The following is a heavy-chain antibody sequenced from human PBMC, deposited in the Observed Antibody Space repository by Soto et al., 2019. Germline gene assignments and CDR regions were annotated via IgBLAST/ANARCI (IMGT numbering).Heavy chain of an antibody. V-gene: IGHV3-33*06. J-gene: IGHJ6*02. Sequence: PGGSLRLSCAASGFTFSSYGMHWVRQAPGKGLEWVAVIWYDGSNKYYADSVKGRFTISRDNSKNTLYLQMNSLRAEDTAVYYCAKDYADPAIADRLFGYYYYGMDVWGQGTTVTVSS. D-gene: IGHD6-6*01. CDR1: GFTFSSYG. CDR3: AKDYADPAIADRLFGYYYYGMDV. CDR2: IWYDGSNK.